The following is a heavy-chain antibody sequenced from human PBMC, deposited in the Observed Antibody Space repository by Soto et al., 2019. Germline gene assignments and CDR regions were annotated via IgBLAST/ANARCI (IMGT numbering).Heavy chain of an antibody. V-gene: IGHV4-59*13. CDR1: CRSICGYS. CDR2: MYNTGST. Sequence: SETLSLTCTFSCRSICGYSWSCILQPAGKGLEWIGYMYNTGSTVYNPSFKSRVTISVDTSKNQFSLKLNSVTAADTAVYYCARDLWGYCGTDCYPLDVWGQGTTVT. CDR3: ARDLWGYCGTDCYPLDV. D-gene: IGHD2-21*02. J-gene: IGHJ6*02.